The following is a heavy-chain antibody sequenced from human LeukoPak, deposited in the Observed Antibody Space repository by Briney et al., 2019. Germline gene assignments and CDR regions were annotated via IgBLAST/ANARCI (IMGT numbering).Heavy chain of an antibody. V-gene: IGHV1-3*01. CDR3: ARAPRFGFLEWLLYDY. CDR2: INAGNGNT. Sequence: ASVKVSRKASGYTFTSYAMHWVRQAPGQRLEWMGWINAGNGNTKYSQKFQGRVTITRDTSASTAYMELSSLRSEDTAVYYCARAPRFGFLEWLLYDYWGQGTLVTVSS. J-gene: IGHJ4*02. CDR1: GYTFTSYA. D-gene: IGHD3-3*01.